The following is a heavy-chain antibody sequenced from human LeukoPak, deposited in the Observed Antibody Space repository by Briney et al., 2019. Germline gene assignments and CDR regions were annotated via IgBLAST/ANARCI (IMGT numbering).Heavy chain of an antibody. CDR1: GFTFSKYG. CDR3: ARGGVVLLAAFDY. Sequence: PGGSLRLSCAASGFTFSKYGMHWVRQAPGKGLEYVSAISSNGGSTYYANSVKGRFTISRDNSKNTLYLQMGSLRAEDMAVYYCARGGVVLLAAFDYWGQGTLVTVSS. D-gene: IGHD2/OR15-2a*01. J-gene: IGHJ4*02. V-gene: IGHV3-64*01. CDR2: ISSNGGST.